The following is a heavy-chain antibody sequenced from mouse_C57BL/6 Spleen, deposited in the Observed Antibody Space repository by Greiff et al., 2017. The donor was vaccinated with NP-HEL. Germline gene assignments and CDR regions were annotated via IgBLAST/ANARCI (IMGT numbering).Heavy chain of an antibody. CDR2: IDPSDSYT. V-gene: IGHV1-69*01. CDR3: ARGDYYGSSYYFDY. Sequence: VKLQQSGAELVMPGASVKLSCKASGYTFTSYWMHWVKQRPGQGLEWIGEIDPSDSYTNYNQKFKGKSTLTVDKSSSTAYMQLSSLTSEDSAVYYCARGDYYGSSYYFDYWGKGTTLTVSS. CDR1: GYTFTSYW. J-gene: IGHJ2*01. D-gene: IGHD1-1*01.